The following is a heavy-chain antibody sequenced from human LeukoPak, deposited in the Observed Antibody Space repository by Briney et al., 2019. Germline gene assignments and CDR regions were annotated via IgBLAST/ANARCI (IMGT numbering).Heavy chain of an antibody. CDR1: GGSVSSVNNY. J-gene: IGHJ4*02. CDR3: ARMRYSSGCFDY. V-gene: IGHV4-61*01. Sequence: SETLSLTCAVSGGSVSSVNNYWTWMRQPPGKGLECTGYVSYSGGTRYSPSLQTRVTISADTSKNQVSLKLNFVTAADTAIYYCARMRYSSGCFDYWGQGTPVSVSS. D-gene: IGHD6-19*01. CDR2: VSYSGGT.